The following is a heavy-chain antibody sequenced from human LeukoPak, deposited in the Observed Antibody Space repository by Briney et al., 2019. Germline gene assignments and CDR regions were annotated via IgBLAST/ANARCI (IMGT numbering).Heavy chain of an antibody. V-gene: IGHV4-59*08. J-gene: IGHJ4*02. Sequence: SETLSLTCTVSGGSISSYYWSWIRQPPGKGLEWIGYIYYSGSTNYNPSLKSRVTIPVDTSKNQFSLKLSSVTAADTAVYYCASMVRGVHDYWGQGTLVTVSS. CDR1: GGSISSYY. D-gene: IGHD3-10*01. CDR3: ASMVRGVHDY. CDR2: IYYSGST.